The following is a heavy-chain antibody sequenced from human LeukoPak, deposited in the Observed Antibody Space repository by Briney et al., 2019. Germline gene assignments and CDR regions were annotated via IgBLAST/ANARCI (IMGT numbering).Heavy chain of an antibody. Sequence: GGSLRLSCAASGFTFSSYGMHWVRQAPGKGLEWVAVISYDGSNKYYADSVMGRFTISRDNSKNTLYLQMNSLRAEDTAVYYCAKDESNGYKPYYFDYWGQGTLVTVSS. CDR1: GFTFSSYG. J-gene: IGHJ4*02. D-gene: IGHD5-24*01. V-gene: IGHV3-30*18. CDR3: AKDESNGYKPYYFDY. CDR2: ISYDGSNK.